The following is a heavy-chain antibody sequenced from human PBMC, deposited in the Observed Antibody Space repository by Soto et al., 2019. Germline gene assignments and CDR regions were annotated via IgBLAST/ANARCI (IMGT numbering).Heavy chain of an antibody. J-gene: IGHJ4*02. CDR2: INHSGST. V-gene: IGHV4-34*01. Sequence: SDTLSLTCAVHGGSFSGYYWSWIRQPPGKGLEWIGEINHSGSTNYNPSLKSRVTISVDTSKNQFSLKLSSVTAADTAVYYCARAPHYDFWSGYYTGYYFDYWGQGTLVTVSS. CDR1: GGSFSGYY. D-gene: IGHD3-3*01. CDR3: ARAPHYDFWSGYYTGYYFDY.